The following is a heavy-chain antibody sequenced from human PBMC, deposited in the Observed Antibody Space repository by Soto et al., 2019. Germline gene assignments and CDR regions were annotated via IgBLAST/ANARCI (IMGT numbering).Heavy chain of an antibody. Sequence: GASVKVSCKASGYTFTSYGISWVRQAPGQGLEWMGWISAYNGNTNYAQKLQGRVTMTTDTSTSTAYMELRSLRSDDTAVYYCARPKVDDYYYYGMDVWGQGTTVTVSS. V-gene: IGHV1-18*01. J-gene: IGHJ6*02. CDR1: GYTFTSYG. D-gene: IGHD2-15*01. CDR2: ISAYNGNT. CDR3: ARPKVDDYYYYGMDV.